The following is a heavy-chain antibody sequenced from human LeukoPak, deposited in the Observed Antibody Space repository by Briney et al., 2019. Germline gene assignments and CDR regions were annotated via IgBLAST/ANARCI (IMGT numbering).Heavy chain of an antibody. Sequence: PGGSLRLSCAAPGFTFSSYWMNWVCQAPGKGLEWVANRKQAGSESDYVESVKGRFTISRDNAKNSLYLQMNSLRAEDTAVYYCARESTGSGYSYGLHWGQGTLVTVSS. CDR1: GFTFSSYW. J-gene: IGHJ4*02. CDR3: ARESTGSGYSYGLH. V-gene: IGHV3-7*04. CDR2: RKQAGSES. D-gene: IGHD5-18*01.